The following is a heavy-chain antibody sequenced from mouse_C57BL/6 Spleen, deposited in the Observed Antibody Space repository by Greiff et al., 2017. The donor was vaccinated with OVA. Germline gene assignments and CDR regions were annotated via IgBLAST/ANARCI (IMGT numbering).Heavy chain of an antibody. V-gene: IGHV3-8*01. Sequence: EVMLVESGPGLAQPSQTLSLTCSVTGYSITSDYWNWLRKFPGNKLEYMGYISYSGSTYYNPSLKSRISITRDTSKNQYYLQLNSVTTEDTATYYCARRGYYYGSSYFDYWGQGTTLTVSS. CDR3: ARRGYYYGSSYFDY. D-gene: IGHD1-1*01. CDR2: ISYSGST. J-gene: IGHJ2*01. CDR1: GYSITSDY.